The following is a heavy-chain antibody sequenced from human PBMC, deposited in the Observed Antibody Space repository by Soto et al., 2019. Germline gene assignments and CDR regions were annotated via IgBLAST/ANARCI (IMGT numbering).Heavy chain of an antibody. J-gene: IGHJ4*02. D-gene: IGHD3-3*01. V-gene: IGHV3-48*01. CDR2: ISSGSRTI. CDR1: GLTFSSCH. CDR3: TRGFWSAY. Sequence: GGSLRLSCAASGLTFSSCHMNWVRQAPGKGLEWVSYISSGSRTIFYADSVNGRFTISRDNAKNSLYLQMNSLRAEDTAVYYCTRGFWSAYWGQGNQVTVSS.